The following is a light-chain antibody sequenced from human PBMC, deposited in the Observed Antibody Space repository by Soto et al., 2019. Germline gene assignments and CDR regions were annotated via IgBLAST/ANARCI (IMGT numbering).Light chain of an antibody. CDR1: QGISSY. CDR3: QQLNSYPRA. V-gene: IGKV1-9*01. Sequence: IQLTQSPSSLSASVGDRVTITCRASQGISSYLAWYQQKPGKAPKLLIYAASTLQSGVPSRFSGSGSGTDFTLNISSLQPEDFATYYCQQLNSYPRAFGGGTKVEIK. J-gene: IGKJ4*01. CDR2: AAS.